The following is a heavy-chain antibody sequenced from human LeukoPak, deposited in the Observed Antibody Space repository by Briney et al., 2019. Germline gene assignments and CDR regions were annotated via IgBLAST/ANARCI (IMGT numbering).Heavy chain of an antibody. V-gene: IGHV4-31*03. CDR3: AAGSGQQLFPSFDY. D-gene: IGHD6-13*01. Sequence: PSETLSLTCTVSGGSISSGGYYWSWIRQHPGKGLEWIGYIYYSGSTYYNPSLKSRVTISVDTSKNQFSLKLSSVTAADTAVYYCAAGSGQQLFPSFDYWGQGTLVTVSS. CDR1: GGSISSGGYY. CDR2: IYYSGST. J-gene: IGHJ4*02.